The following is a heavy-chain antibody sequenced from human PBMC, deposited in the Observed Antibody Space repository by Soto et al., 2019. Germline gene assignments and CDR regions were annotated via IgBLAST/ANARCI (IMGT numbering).Heavy chain of an antibody. D-gene: IGHD5-18*01. CDR2: IYYSGST. CDR3: ARRYGSFFDY. V-gene: IGHV4-59*08. Sequence: QVQLQESGPGLVQPSETLSLTFTVSGCSISSYYWSWIRQPPGKGLEWIGYIYYSGSTNYNPSLKSRVTISVDTSKNKISLKLSSVTAADTDVYYCARRYGSFFDYWGQGTLVTVST. CDR1: GCSISSYY. J-gene: IGHJ4*02.